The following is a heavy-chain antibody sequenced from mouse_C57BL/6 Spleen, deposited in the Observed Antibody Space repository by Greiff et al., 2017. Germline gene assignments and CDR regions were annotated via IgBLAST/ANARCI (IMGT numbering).Heavy chain of an antibody. CDR1: GYTFTSYW. J-gene: IGHJ4*01. CDR3: ARREHYYAMDY. Sequence: QVQLQQPGAELVKPGASVKLSCKASGYTFTSYWMQWVKQRPGQGLEWIGEIDPSDSYPNYNQKFKGKATLTVDTSSSTAYMQLSSLTSEDSAVYYCARREHYYAMDYWGQGTSVTVSS. CDR2: IDPSDSYP. V-gene: IGHV1-50*01.